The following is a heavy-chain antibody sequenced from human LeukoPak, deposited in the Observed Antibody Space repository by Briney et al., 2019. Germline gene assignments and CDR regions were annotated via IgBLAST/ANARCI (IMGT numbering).Heavy chain of an antibody. D-gene: IGHD2-15*01. CDR3: ARATRYCSGSSCYIDAFPM. J-gene: IGHJ3*02. CDR2: IGYDGNNE. Sequence: GGSLRLSCAASGFTFSSHAMHWVRQAPGKGLEWVAVIGYDGNNEYYADSVRGRLTISRDNSKNTLYLQLNSLRAEDTAVYYCARATRYCSGSSCYIDAFPMWGQGTVVTVSS. CDR1: GFTFSSHA. V-gene: IGHV3-30*04.